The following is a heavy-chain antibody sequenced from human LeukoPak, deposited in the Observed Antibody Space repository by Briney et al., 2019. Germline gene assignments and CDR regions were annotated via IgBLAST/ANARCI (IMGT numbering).Heavy chain of an antibody. D-gene: IGHD3-16*01. CDR2: MNPNSGDA. CDR1: GYTFTSYD. CDR3: ARVGHYDYVWGSYSNWFDP. Sequence: ASVKVSCKASGYTFTSYDINWVRQATGQGLEWMGWMNPNSGDAGYAQKFQGRVTMTRNTSISTAYMELSSLRSEDTAVYYCARVGHYDYVWGSYSNWFDPWGQGTLVTVSS. V-gene: IGHV1-8*01. J-gene: IGHJ5*02.